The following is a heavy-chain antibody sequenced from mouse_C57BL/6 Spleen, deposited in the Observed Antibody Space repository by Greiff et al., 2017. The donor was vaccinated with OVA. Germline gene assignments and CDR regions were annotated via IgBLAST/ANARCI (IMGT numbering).Heavy chain of an antibody. CDR2: IDPENGDT. Sequence: EVQLQESGAELVRPGASVKLSCTASGFNIKDDYMHWVKQRPEQGLEWIGWIDPENGDTEYASKFQGKATITADTSSNTAYLQLSSLTSEYTAVYYCTTGVRGYFDYWGQGTTLTVSS. J-gene: IGHJ2*01. D-gene: IGHD1-1*01. CDR3: TTGVRGYFDY. CDR1: GFNIKDDY. V-gene: IGHV14-4*01.